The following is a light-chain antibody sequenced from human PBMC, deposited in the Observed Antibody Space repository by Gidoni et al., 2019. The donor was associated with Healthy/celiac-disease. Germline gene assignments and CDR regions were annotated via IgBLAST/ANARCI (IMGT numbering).Light chain of an antibody. CDR2: DAS. Sequence: IVLTQSPATLYLSPGERATLSCSASQSVSRYLAWYQQKPGQAPRLLIYDASNRATGIPAMFSGSGSGTDFTLTISSLEPEDFAVYYCQQRSNWPLTFGGGTEVEIK. CDR3: QQRSNWPLT. J-gene: IGKJ4*01. CDR1: QSVSRY. V-gene: IGKV3-11*01.